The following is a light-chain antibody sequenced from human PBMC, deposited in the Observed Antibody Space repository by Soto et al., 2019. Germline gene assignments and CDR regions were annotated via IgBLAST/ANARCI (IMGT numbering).Light chain of an antibody. CDR2: YIS. CDR1: QSAGNF. V-gene: IGKV3D-15*01. CDR3: QQHNQWPIT. J-gene: IGKJ5*01. Sequence: EIVMTQSPATLSVSPGETAALSCMAIQSAGNFLAWYQQKPGQAPRLLIYYISTRATGIPARFSGSGSGTEFTLTINSLQSEDSAVYYCQQHNQWPITFGQGTRLEI.